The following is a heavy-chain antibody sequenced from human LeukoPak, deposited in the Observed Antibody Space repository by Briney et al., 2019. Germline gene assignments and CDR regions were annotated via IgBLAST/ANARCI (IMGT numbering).Heavy chain of an antibody. V-gene: IGHV4-39*07. CDR1: GGYISSSSYY. J-gene: IGHJ4*02. CDR3: ARGIMQDGYTIRGPFDY. Sequence: SETLSLTCTVSGGYISSSSYYWGWIRQPPGKGLEWIGSIYYSGSTYYNPSLKSRVTISVDTSKNQFSLKLSSVTAADTAVYYCARGIMQDGYTIRGPFDYWGQGTLVTVSS. CDR2: IYYSGST. D-gene: IGHD5-24*01.